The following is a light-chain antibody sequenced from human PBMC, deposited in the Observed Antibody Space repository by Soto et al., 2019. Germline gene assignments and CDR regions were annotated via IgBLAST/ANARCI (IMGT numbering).Light chain of an antibody. V-gene: IGKV1-9*01. CDR1: RGISSY. CDR2: AAS. CDR3: QQRSNWPPFT. J-gene: IGKJ4*01. Sequence: IQLTQSPSALSASVGDRVTITCRASRGISSYLTWYQQKPGKAPKLLIYAASTLHSGVPSKFSGSGSGTDFTLTISSLQPEDFAVYYCQQRSNWPPFTFGGGTKVDIK.